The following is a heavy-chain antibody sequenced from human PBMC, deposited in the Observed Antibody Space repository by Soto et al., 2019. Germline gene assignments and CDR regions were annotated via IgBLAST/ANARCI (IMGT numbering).Heavy chain of an antibody. CDR1: GYIFTNYD. J-gene: IGHJ6*02. V-gene: IGHV1-18*01. CDR3: AGFGSAPYYYYGVDV. D-gene: IGHD3-10*01. Sequence: QVQLVQSETEVKKPGASVKVSCKASGYIFTNYDITWVRQAPGQGLEWMGWVSGYTGNTKYAQKFQDRVTMTTDTSXGTVYMELRSLRSDDTAVYYCAGFGSAPYYYYGVDVRGQGTTVFVSS. CDR2: VSGYTGNT.